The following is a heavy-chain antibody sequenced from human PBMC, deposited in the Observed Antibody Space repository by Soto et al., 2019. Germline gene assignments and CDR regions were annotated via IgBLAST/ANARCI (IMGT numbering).Heavy chain of an antibody. CDR1: GFTFTTSG. Sequence: ASVEVSCKASGFTFTTSGIHWVRQARGQGLEWMGWIVVGSGNTKYNQKFQERVTLTRDMATDTAYMDLRSLTSADTAIYYCAAVVPPSGILERLGLDPWGQGTLVTVSS. CDR2: IVVGSGNT. D-gene: IGHD3-3*01. V-gene: IGHV1-58*02. J-gene: IGHJ5*02. CDR3: AAVVPPSGILERLGLDP.